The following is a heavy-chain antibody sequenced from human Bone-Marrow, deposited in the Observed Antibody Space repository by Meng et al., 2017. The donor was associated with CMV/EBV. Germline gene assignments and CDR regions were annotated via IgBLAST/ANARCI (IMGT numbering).Heavy chain of an antibody. V-gene: IGHV3-30*18. J-gene: IGHJ4*02. D-gene: IGHD3-9*01. CDR3: EKALADYDTLDY. Sequence: CACSAFGFSCSGLHCVRLGQGKGLGRVAVRSYDGSNSYYADSVKGRFTISRDKSKNTLYLQMNSLRAEDKAVYYCEKALADYDTLDYWGQGTLVTVSS. CDR2: RSYDGSNS. CDR1: AFGFSCSG.